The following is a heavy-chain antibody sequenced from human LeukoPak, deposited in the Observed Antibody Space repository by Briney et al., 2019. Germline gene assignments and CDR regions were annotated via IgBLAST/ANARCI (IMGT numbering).Heavy chain of an antibody. J-gene: IGHJ3*02. CDR1: GFTFSSYG. V-gene: IGHV3-30*03. CDR3: ASIDIVVVVAAQQDAFDI. D-gene: IGHD2-15*01. Sequence: GGPLRLSCAASGFTFSSYGMHWVRQAPGKGLEWVAVISYDGSNKYYADSVKGRFTISRDNSKNTLYLQMNSLRAEDTAVYYCASIDIVVVVAAQQDAFDIWGQGTMVTVSS. CDR2: ISYDGSNK.